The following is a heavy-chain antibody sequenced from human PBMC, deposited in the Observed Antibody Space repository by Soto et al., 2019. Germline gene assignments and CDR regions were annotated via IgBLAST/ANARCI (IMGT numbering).Heavy chain of an antibody. D-gene: IGHD7-27*01. CDR2: IYYSGST. CDR3: ARGNWDPDADAFDI. V-gene: IGHV4-39*01. J-gene: IGHJ3*02. Sequence: SETLSLTCTVSGGSISSSSYYWGWIRQPPGKGLEWIGSIYYSGSTYYNPSLKSRVTISVDTSKNQFSLKLSSVTAADTAVYYCARGNWDPDADAFDIWGQGTMVTVSS. CDR1: GGSISSSSYY.